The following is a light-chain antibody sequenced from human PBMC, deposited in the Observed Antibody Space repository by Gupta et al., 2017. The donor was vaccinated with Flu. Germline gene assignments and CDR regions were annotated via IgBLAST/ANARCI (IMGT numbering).Light chain of an antibody. CDR2: MAS. V-gene: IGKV1-5*03. J-gene: IGKJ3*01. Sequence: PSTLTASVGDRVTITCRASQSIRDWLAWYQQKPGKAPKLLIYMASTLESGVPSRFSGSGYGTEFTLTISSLQPDDFATYYCQHYDTYLGTFGQGTKVDIK. CDR1: QSIRDW. CDR3: QHYDTYLGT.